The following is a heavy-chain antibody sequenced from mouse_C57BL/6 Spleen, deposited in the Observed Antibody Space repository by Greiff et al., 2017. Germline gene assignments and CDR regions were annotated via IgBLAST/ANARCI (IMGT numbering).Heavy chain of an antibody. Sequence: QVQLQQPGAELVMPGASVKLSCKASGYTFTSYWMHWVKQRPGQGLEWIGEIDPSDSYTNYNQKFKGKSTLTVDKSSSTAYMQLSSLTSEDSAVYYCARGFSNYERGAMDYWGQGTSVTVSS. CDR2: IDPSDSYT. CDR1: GYTFTSYW. D-gene: IGHD2-5*01. CDR3: ARGFSNYERGAMDY. V-gene: IGHV1-69*01. J-gene: IGHJ4*01.